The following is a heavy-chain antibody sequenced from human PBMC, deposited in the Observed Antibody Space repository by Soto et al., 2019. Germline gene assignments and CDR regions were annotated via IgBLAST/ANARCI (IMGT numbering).Heavy chain of an antibody. CDR3: ARYVDIRGGRPLFDY. V-gene: IGHV1-18*01. Sequence: QVQLVQSGAEVKKPGASVKVSCKASGYTFTSYGISWVRQAHGQGLERMGWISAYNGNTNYAQKLQGRVTMTTDTSTSTAYMELGSLRSDDTALYYCARYVDIRGGRPLFDYWGQGTLVTVSS. CDR2: ISAYNGNT. CDR1: GYTFTSYG. D-gene: IGHD2-2*03. J-gene: IGHJ4*02.